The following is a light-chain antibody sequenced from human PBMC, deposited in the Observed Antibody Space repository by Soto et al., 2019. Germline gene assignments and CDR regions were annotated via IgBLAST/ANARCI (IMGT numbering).Light chain of an antibody. Sequence: DIQMTQSPSTLSASVGDRVTITCRASQSISSWLAWYQQKPGKAPKLLIYDAFSLESGVPSSFSGSGSGTEFTLTISSLQPDDFATYYCQQYNSYRTFXQGTKVDIK. J-gene: IGKJ1*01. CDR3: QQYNSYRT. V-gene: IGKV1-5*01. CDR2: DAF. CDR1: QSISSW.